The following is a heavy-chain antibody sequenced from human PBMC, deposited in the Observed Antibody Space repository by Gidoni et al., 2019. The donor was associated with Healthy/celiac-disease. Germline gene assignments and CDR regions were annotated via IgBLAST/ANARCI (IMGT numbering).Heavy chain of an antibody. V-gene: IGHV3-11*05. CDR3: ARDRKRWLQLIRAGAFDI. CDR2: ISSSSSYT. Sequence: QVQLVVSGGGLVKPGGSLRLSCAASGFTFRDYYMSWIRQAPGKGLEWVSYISSSSSYTNYADSVKGRFTISRDNAKNSLYLQMNSLRAEDTAVYYCARDRKRWLQLIRAGAFDIWGQGTMVTVSS. J-gene: IGHJ3*02. D-gene: IGHD5-12*01. CDR1: GFTFRDYY.